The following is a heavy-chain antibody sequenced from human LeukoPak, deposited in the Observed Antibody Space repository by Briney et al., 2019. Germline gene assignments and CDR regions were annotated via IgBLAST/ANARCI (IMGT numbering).Heavy chain of an antibody. CDR1: GYTFTSYD. CDR2: MNPNSGIT. Sequence: ASVKVSCKASGYTFTSYDINWVRQATGQGLEWMGWMNPNSGITGYAQKFQGRVTMTGNTSISTAYMELSSLRSENTAVYYCARMRIAARPGRYYYYYYMDVWGKGTTVTVSS. D-gene: IGHD6-6*01. V-gene: IGHV1-8*01. J-gene: IGHJ6*03. CDR3: ARMRIAARPGRYYYYYYMDV.